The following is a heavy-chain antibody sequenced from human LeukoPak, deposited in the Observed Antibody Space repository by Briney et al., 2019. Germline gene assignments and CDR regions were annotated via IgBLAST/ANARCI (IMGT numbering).Heavy chain of an antibody. CDR2: ISGSGGST. CDR3: AKDSVDYYGSGSYPLGFDY. CDR1: GFDFSTYW. Sequence: PGGSLRLSCAASGFDFSTYWMMWVRQIPGKGLEWVSAISGSGGSTYYADSVKGRFTISRDNSKNTLYLQMNSLRAEDTAVYYCAKDSVDYYGSGSYPLGFDYWGQGTLVTVSS. V-gene: IGHV3-23*01. J-gene: IGHJ4*02. D-gene: IGHD3-10*01.